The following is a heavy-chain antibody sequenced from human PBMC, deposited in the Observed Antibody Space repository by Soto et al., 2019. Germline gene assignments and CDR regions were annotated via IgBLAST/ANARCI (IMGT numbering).Heavy chain of an antibody. J-gene: IGHJ4*02. CDR2: ISDSGGST. CDR1: GFSFSSYA. D-gene: IGHD6-13*01. Sequence: GGSLRLSCAASGFSFSSYAMSWVRQAPGKGLEWVSGISDSGGSTYYADSVKGRFTISRDNSKNTLSLQMNSLRAEDTAIYYCAKGTGSWYGVWGQGTRVTVSS. CDR3: AKGTGSWYGV. V-gene: IGHV3-23*01.